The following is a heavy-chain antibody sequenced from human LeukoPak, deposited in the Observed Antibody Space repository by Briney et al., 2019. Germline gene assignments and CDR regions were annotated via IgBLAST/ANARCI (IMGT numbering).Heavy chain of an antibody. J-gene: IGHJ4*02. CDR3: AKHRGTSVVSPDY. Sequence: PGGSLRLSCAASGFTFSSYGMHWVRQAPGKGLEWVAFIRYDGSNKYYADSVKGRFTISRDNSKNTLYLQMNSLRAEDTAVYYCAKHRGTSVVSPDYWGQGTLVTVSS. CDR1: GFTFSSYG. V-gene: IGHV3-30*02. CDR2: IRYDGSNK. D-gene: IGHD4-23*01.